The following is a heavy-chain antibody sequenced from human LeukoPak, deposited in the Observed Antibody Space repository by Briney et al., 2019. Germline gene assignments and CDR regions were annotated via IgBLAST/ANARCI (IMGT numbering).Heavy chain of an antibody. J-gene: IGHJ4*02. Sequence: GGSLRLSCAASGFSFTNYWMSWVRQAPGKGLEWVANVKEDGTTKQYVDSVKGRFTISRDNARNSLYLQMDSLRAEDTAVYYCVSQEVVPHWGQGTLVSVSS. CDR3: VSQEVVPH. CDR2: VKEDGTTK. V-gene: IGHV3-7*01. CDR1: GFSFTNYW. D-gene: IGHD2-15*01.